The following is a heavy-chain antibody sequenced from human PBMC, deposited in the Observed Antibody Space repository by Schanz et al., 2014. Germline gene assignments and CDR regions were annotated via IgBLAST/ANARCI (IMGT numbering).Heavy chain of an antibody. D-gene: IGHD5-12*01. CDR1: GFTFSDSY. J-gene: IGHJ5*02. V-gene: IGHV3-11*01. CDR3: AKDMNREATAPES. CDR2: ISSGGGTM. Sequence: VQLVESGGGVVQPGRSLRLSCAASGFTFSDSYMSWIRQAPGKGLEWVSYISSGGGTMYYADSVQGRFSISRDNTKNSLYLQMDSLRDEDTAVYYCAKDMNREATAPESWGQGTLVVVSS.